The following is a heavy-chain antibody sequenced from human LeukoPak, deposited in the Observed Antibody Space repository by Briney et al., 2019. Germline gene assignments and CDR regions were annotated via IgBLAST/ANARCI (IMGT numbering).Heavy chain of an antibody. Sequence: PGGSLRLSCAASGFTFNDAWMSWVRQAPGKGLEWVGRIKSKTDGGTTDYAAPVKGRFTIPRDDLKNMLYLQMSSLKIEDTGVYYCTTDAGYSNNWYNYWGQGTLVTVSS. V-gene: IGHV3-15*01. J-gene: IGHJ4*02. CDR2: IKSKTDGGTT. D-gene: IGHD6-13*01. CDR3: TTDAGYSNNWYNY. CDR1: GFTFNDAW.